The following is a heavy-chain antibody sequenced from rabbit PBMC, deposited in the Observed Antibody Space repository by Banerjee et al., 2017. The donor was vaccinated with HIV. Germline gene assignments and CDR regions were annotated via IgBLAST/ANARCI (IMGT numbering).Heavy chain of an antibody. CDR2: IDPIFGVT. J-gene: IGHJ3*01. CDR3: VRDPRHYVSGWGNRLDL. CDR1: GFDFSTYG. Sequence: QQLEESGGGLVKPGGSLKLSCKASGFDFSTYGVSWVRQAPGKGLEWIGSIDPIFGVTSYASWVNGLFTISSHSAQNTLYLQLNSLTAADTATYFCVRDPRHYVSGWGNRLDLWGQGTLVTVS. D-gene: IGHD4-1*01. V-gene: IGHV1S7*01.